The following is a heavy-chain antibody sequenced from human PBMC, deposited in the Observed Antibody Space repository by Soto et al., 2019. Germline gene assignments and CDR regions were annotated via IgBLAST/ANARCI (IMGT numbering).Heavy chain of an antibody. D-gene: IGHD3-22*01. CDR1: GGSISSGGYS. CDR3: ARGNHYDSSGYSPIDY. V-gene: IGHV4-30-2*01. J-gene: IGHJ4*02. Sequence: QLQLQESGSGLVKPSQTLSLTCAVSGGSISSGGYSRSWIRQPPGKGLEWIGYIYHSGSTYYNPSLKSRVTISVDRSKNQFSLKLSSVTAADTAVYYCARGNHYDSSGYSPIDYWGQGTLGTVSS. CDR2: IYHSGST.